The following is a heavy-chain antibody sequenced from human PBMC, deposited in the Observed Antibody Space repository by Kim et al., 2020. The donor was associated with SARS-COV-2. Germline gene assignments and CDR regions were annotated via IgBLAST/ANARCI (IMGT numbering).Heavy chain of an antibody. CDR1: GFTFSSYG. J-gene: IGHJ4*02. Sequence: AGSLRLSCAASGFTFSSYGMTWVRQAPREGLEWVSTVGSGGGDTYYADSVKGRFIISRDNSKDTLYLQMTSLTGDDTATYYCAKGGGGYLDYWGQGILVT. V-gene: IGHV3-23*01. CDR2: VGSGGGDT. CDR3: AKGGGGYLDY. D-gene: IGHD3-10*01.